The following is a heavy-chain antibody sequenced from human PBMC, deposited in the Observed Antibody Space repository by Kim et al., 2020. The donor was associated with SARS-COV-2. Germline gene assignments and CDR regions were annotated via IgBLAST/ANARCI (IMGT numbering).Heavy chain of an antibody. V-gene: IGHV3-23*01. J-gene: IGHJ4*02. CDR3: AKLLSSVSYERGTDY. Sequence: GGSLRLACAASGFTFSSYAMSWVRQAPGMGLEWVSGISGSGGATYYADSGKGRFTTSRDNSKNTLFLQMNSLRADDTAVYYCAKLLSSVSYERGTDYWGQGTLVTVSS. CDR2: ISGSGGAT. D-gene: IGHD3-10*01. CDR1: GFTFSSYA.